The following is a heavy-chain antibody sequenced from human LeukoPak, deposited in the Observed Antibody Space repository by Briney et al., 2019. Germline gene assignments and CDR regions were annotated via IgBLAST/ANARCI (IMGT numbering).Heavy chain of an antibody. V-gene: IGHV3-30*02. CDR3: AKEGPYYYGSGSYYQLWNYYYYYMDV. D-gene: IGHD3-10*01. CDR2: IRYDGSNK. J-gene: IGHJ6*03. CDR1: GFTFNNYG. Sequence: GGSLRLSCAASGFTFNNYGMHWVRQAPGKGLEWVAFIRYDGSNKYYADSVKGRFTISRDNSKNTLYLQMNSLRAEDTAVYYCAKEGPYYYGSGSYYQLWNYYYYYMDVWGKGTTVTISS.